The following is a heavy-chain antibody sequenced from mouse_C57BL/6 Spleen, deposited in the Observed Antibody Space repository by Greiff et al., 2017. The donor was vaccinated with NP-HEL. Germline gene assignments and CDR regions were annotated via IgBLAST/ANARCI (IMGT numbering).Heavy chain of an antibody. CDR1: GYAFSSYW. CDR3: ARLLYDGYYVYFDY. Sequence: QVQLKQSGAELVKPGASVKISCKASGYAFSSYWMNWVKQRPGKGLEWIGQIYPGDGDTNYNGKFKGKATLTADKSSSTVYMQLSSLTSEDSAVYFCARLLYDGYYVYFDYWGQGTTLTVSS. CDR2: IYPGDGDT. J-gene: IGHJ2*01. D-gene: IGHD2-3*01. V-gene: IGHV1-80*01.